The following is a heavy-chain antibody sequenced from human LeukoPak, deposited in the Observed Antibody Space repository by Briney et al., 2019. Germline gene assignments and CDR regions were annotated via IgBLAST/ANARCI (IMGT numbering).Heavy chain of an antibody. CDR2: ISGTGGST. CDR1: GFSFSSYA. V-gene: IGHV3-23*01. CDR3: ARGQGGYDRIDY. D-gene: IGHD5-12*01. J-gene: IGHJ4*02. Sequence: GGSLRLSCAASGFSFSSYAMTWVRQAPGKGLEWVSAISGTGGSTYYANSVKGWFTISRDNAKNTLFLQMNSLRAEDTAVYYCARGQGGYDRIDYWGQGTLVTVSS.